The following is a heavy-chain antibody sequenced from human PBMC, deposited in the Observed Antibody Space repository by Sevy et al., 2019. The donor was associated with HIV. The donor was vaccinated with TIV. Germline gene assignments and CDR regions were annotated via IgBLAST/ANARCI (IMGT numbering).Heavy chain of an antibody. CDR3: AKDREELVGFYYGMDV. D-gene: IGHD6-6*01. J-gene: IGHJ6*02. CDR1: GFTFSGYA. V-gene: IGHV3-30*18. Sequence: GGSLRLSCAASGFTFSGYAIHWVGKAPGKGREGLPFISYDGSNKYYADSVKGRFTISRDNSKKPLYLQMNSLRAEDTAVYYCAKDREELVGFYYGMDVWGQGTTVTVSS. CDR2: ISYDGSNK.